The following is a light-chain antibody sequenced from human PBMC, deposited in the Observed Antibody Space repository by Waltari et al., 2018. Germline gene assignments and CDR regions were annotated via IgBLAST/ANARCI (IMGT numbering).Light chain of an antibody. J-gene: IGKJ1*01. CDR1: QSVGKY. V-gene: IGKV3-20*01. Sequence: EVVLTQSPGTLSLSPGEGVTLSCRASQSVGKYLAWYQQRPGQAPRLLIYHASIRATGIPDRFSGSWSGTDFSLTISRLEPEDFAVYYCQKYRSLPATFGQGTKVEI. CDR2: HAS. CDR3: QKYRSLPAT.